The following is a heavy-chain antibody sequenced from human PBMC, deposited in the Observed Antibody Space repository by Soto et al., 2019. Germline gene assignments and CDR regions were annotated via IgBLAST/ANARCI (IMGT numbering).Heavy chain of an antibody. D-gene: IGHD5-18*01. J-gene: IGHJ4*02. CDR2: IYYSGST. CDR3: ARQGGPDTPMIIDY. Sequence: PSETLSLTCTVSGDSISSSFSYWAWIRQPPGKGLEWIGTIYYSGSTYYNNPSLKSRVTISVDTSRNQFSLKLTSVTAADTAMYYCARQGGPDTPMIIDYWGQGTLVTVSS. V-gene: IGHV4-39*01. CDR1: GDSISSSFSY.